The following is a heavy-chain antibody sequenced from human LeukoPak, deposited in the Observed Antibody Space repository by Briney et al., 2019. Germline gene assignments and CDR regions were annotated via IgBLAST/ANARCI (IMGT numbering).Heavy chain of an antibody. V-gene: IGHV3-23*01. CDR2: ISGSGGST. CDR1: GFTFSSYA. D-gene: IGHD5-24*01. J-gene: IGHJ5*02. Sequence: GGSLRLSCAASGFTFSSYAMSWVRQAPGKGLEWVSAISGSGGSTYYADSVKGRFTISRDNSKNTLYLQVNSLRAEDTAVYYCARDREIWLPHNWFDPWGQGTLVTVSS. CDR3: ARDREIWLPHNWFDP.